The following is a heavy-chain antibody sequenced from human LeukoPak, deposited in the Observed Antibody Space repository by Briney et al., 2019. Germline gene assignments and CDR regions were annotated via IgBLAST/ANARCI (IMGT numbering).Heavy chain of an antibody. CDR2: IKNKSDGGTI. Sequence: GGSLRLSCVGSGFTLSDAWMNWVRQAPGKGLEWVGRIKNKSDGGTIDYAAPVKGRFTISRDDSRNTLYLQMNSLKTEDTAVYYCTTRRQDGWWGQGTLVTVS. D-gene: IGHD2-15*01. J-gene: IGHJ4*02. V-gene: IGHV3-15*01. CDR3: TTRRQDGW. CDR1: GFTLSDAW.